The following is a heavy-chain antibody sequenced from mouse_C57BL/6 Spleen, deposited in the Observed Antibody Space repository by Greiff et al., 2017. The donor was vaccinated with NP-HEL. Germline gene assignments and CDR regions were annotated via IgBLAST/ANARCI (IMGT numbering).Heavy chain of an antibody. CDR3: ARGAYYSNYGFAY. J-gene: IGHJ3*01. V-gene: IGHV5-17*01. D-gene: IGHD2-5*01. CDR1: GFTFSDYG. CDR2: ISSGSS. Sequence: EVQLVESGGGLVKPGGSLKLSCAASGFTFSDYGMHWVRQAPEKGLEWVAYISSGSSTISRDNAKNTLFLQMTSLRSEDTAMYYCARGAYYSNYGFAYWGQGTLVTVSA.